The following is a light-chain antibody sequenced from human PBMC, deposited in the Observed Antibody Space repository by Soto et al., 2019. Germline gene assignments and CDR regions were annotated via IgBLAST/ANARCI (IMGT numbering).Light chain of an antibody. CDR1: SSDVGGYNF. J-gene: IGLJ1*01. CDR2: DVS. CDR3: SSYISGSIPFV. Sequence: QSALTQPASVSGSPGQSITISCTGTSSDVGGYNFVSWYQLHPGKAPKLMIFDVSNRPSGVSDRFSGSKSGNTASLTISGLQDEDEADYYCSSYISGSIPFVFGTGTKLTVL. V-gene: IGLV2-14*01.